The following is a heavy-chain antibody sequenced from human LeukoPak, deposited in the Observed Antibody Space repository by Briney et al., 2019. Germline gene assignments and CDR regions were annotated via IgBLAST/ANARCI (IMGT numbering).Heavy chain of an antibody. CDR3: ARGFGDLRDY. J-gene: IGHJ4*02. V-gene: IGHV3-48*01. Sequence: GGSLRLSCAASGFTFSSYSMNWVRQAPGKGLEWVSYISSSSSTIYYADSVKGRFTISRDNAKNPLYLQMNSLRAEDTAVYYCARGFGDLRDYWGQGTLVTVSS. CDR1: GFTFSSYS. CDR2: ISSSSSTI. D-gene: IGHD3-10*01.